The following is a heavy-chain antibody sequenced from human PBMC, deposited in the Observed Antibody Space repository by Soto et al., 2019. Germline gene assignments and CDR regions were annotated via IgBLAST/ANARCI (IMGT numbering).Heavy chain of an antibody. CDR2: IIPIFGTA. Sequence: SVKVSCKASGGSSSSYAISWVRQAPGTGLEWMGGIIPIFGTANYAQKFQGRVTITADESTSTAYMELSSLRSEDTAVYYCARVSSGWYLGMYYRGKGTLVTVSS. D-gene: IGHD6-19*01. J-gene: IGHJ4*02. CDR1: GGSSSSYA. CDR3: ARVSSGWYLGMYY. V-gene: IGHV1-69*13.